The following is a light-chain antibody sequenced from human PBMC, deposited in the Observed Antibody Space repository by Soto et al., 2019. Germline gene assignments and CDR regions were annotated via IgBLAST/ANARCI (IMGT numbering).Light chain of an antibody. CDR2: DTS. J-gene: IGKJ4*01. V-gene: IGKV3-11*01. CDR3: QQRSNRLLT. Sequence: EIVLTQSPATLSLSPGERATLSCRASQRVGSFLAWYQQKPGQAPRLLIYDTSNRATDIPARFSGSGSGTDFTLTISSLEPEDFAVYYCQQRSNRLLTFGGGTKVEIK. CDR1: QRVGSF.